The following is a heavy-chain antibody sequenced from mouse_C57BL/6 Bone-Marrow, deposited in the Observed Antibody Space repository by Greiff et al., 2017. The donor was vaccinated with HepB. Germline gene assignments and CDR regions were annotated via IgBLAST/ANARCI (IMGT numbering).Heavy chain of an antibody. CDR1: GYTFTSYW. CDR3: ARSRDYDGRFAY. Sequence: QVQLQQPGAELVRPGTSVKLSCKASGYTFTSYWMHWVKQRPGQGLEWIGVIDPSDSYTNYNQKFKGKATLTVDTSSSTAYMQLSSLTSKDSAVYYCARSRDYDGRFAYWGQGTLVTVSA. D-gene: IGHD2-4*01. J-gene: IGHJ3*01. CDR2: IDPSDSYT. V-gene: IGHV1-59*01.